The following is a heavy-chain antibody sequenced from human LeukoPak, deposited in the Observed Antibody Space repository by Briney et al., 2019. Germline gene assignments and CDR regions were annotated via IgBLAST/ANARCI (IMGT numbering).Heavy chain of an antibody. CDR1: GFTFSSYW. D-gene: IGHD1-14*01. CDR3: ARERYDHFDY. V-gene: IGHV4-59*01. J-gene: IGHJ4*02. Sequence: GSLRLSCAASGFTFSSYWMSWIRQPPGKGLEWIGYIYYSGSTNYNPSLKSRVTISVDTSKNQFSLKLSSVTAADTAVYYCARERYDHFDYWGQGTLVTVSS. CDR2: IYYSGST.